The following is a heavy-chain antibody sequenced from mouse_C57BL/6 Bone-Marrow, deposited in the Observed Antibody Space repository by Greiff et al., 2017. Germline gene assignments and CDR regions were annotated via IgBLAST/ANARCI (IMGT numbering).Heavy chain of an antibody. CDR2: INPSTGGT. V-gene: IGHV1-42*01. CDR3: ARENYGSSRCAY. Sequence: VQLQQSGPELVKPGASVKISCKASGYSFTGYYMNWVKQSPEKSLEWIGEINPSTGGTTYNQKFKAKATLTVDKSSSTAYMQLKSLTSEDSAVYYCARENYGSSRCAYGGQGTLVTVSA. D-gene: IGHD1-1*01. CDR1: GYSFTGYY. J-gene: IGHJ3*01.